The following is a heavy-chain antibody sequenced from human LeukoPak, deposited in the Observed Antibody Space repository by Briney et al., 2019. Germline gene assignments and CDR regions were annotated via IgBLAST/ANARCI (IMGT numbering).Heavy chain of an antibody. CDR1: GGSISSISSNNYH. D-gene: IGHD3-10*01. Sequence: SETLSLTCIVSGGSISSISSNNYHWGWIRQPPGKGLEWIGSIYYSGSTYYNPSLKSRVTISVDTSKNQFSLKLSSVTAADTAVYYCARHYGPWGQGTLVTVSS. CDR2: IYYSGST. CDR3: ARHYGP. V-gene: IGHV4-39*01. J-gene: IGHJ4*02.